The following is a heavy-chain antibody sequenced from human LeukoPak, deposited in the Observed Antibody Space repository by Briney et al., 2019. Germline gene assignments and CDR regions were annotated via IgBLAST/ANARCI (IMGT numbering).Heavy chain of an antibody. D-gene: IGHD2-15*01. J-gene: IGHJ4*02. CDR2: ISTEGLT. CDR3: ARGRGGD. CDR1: GRRIIKK. V-gene: IGHV3-53*01. Sequence: GGSLRLSCVDLGGRRIIKKKGWVRQAPGKGLEWVSLISTEGLTYYADSVKGRVTISRDNSKNSLYHQMNSLRAEDTAFYYCARGRGGDWGQGTLVTVSS.